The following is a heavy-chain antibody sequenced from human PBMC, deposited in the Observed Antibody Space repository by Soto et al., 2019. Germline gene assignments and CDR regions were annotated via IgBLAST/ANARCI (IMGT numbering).Heavy chain of an antibody. CDR1: GGSFSGYY. CDR3: ARDRITGLFDY. D-gene: IGHD2-8*02. J-gene: IGHJ4*02. Sequence: SEALSLTCAVYGGSFSGYYWTWIRQPPGTGLEWIGEINHSGSTNYNPSLKSRVTISVDTSKNQFSLKLTSVTAADTAVYYCARDRITGLFDYWGQGTLVAVSS. CDR2: INHSGST. V-gene: IGHV4-34*01.